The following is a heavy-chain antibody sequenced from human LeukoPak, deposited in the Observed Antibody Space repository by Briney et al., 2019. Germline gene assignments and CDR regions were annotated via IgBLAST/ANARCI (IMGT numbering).Heavy chain of an antibody. CDR3: AREEMPGKFDY. CDR2: INDSERT. V-gene: IGHV4-34*01. CDR1: GGSFSGYY. J-gene: IGHJ4*02. D-gene: IGHD1-26*01. Sequence: SETLSLTCAVYGGSFSGYYWSWIRQPPGKGLEWIGEINDSERTNYNPSLKSRGAISLDKSSNQFSLRLTSVTAADTAMYFCAREEMPGKFDYWGQGILVTVSS.